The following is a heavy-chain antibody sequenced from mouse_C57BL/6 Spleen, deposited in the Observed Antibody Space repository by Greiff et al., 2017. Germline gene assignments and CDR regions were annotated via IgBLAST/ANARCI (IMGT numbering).Heavy chain of an antibody. CDR3: ASQGVYYGNRFAY. V-gene: IGHV5-12*01. D-gene: IGHD2-1*01. Sequence: EVHLVESGGGLVQPGGSLKLSCAASGFTFSDYYMYWVRQTPEKRLEWVAYISNGGGSTYYPDNVKGRFTISRDKAKNTLYLQMSRLKDEDTAMYYCASQGVYYGNRFAYWGQGTLVTVSA. CDR1: GFTFSDYY. J-gene: IGHJ3*01. CDR2: ISNGGGST.